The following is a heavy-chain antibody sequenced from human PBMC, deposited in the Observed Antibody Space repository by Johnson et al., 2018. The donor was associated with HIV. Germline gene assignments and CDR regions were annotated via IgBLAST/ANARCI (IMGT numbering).Heavy chain of an antibody. J-gene: IGHJ3*02. D-gene: IGHD3-22*01. Sequence: EVQLLESGGGLVQPGGSLRLSCAGSGFTFSDHYIDWVRQAPGKGLEWVGRTKNKANSYTTEYAASVKGRFTISRDDSKNSLYLQMNSLKTEDTAVYYCVRDSSGYSGFDIWGQGTMVTVSS. V-gene: IGHV3-72*01. CDR1: GFTFSDHY. CDR3: VRDSSGYSGFDI. CDR2: TKNKANSYTT.